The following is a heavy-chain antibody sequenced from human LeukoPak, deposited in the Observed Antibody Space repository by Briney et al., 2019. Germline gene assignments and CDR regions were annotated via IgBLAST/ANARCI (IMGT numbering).Heavy chain of an antibody. J-gene: IGHJ3*02. V-gene: IGHV3-23*01. CDR3: AKTKNGAFEI. CDR1: GFTFSSYA. Sequence: PGGSLRLSCAASGFTFSSYAMTWVRQAPGKGLEWVSVISGSGGTTYYADSVKGRFTISRDNSKNTLYLQMNSPRAEDTAVYYCAKTKNGAFEIRGEGKTAPVSS. CDR2: ISGSGGTT. D-gene: IGHD1-1*01.